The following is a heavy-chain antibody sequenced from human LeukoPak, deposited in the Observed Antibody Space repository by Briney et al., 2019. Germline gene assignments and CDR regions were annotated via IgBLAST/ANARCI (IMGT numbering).Heavy chain of an antibody. D-gene: IGHD3-3*01. Sequence: SETLSLTCTVSGGSISSYYWSWIRQPPGKGLEWIGYIYHSGSTYYNPSLKSRVTISVDRSKNQFSLKLSSVTAADTAVYYCARGRSDFWSGYYPTFDPWGQGTLVTVSS. CDR3: ARGRSDFWSGYYPTFDP. V-gene: IGHV4-59*12. J-gene: IGHJ5*02. CDR2: IYHSGST. CDR1: GGSISSYY.